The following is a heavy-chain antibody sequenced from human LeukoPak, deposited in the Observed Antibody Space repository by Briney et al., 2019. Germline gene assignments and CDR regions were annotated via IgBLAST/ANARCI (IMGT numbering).Heavy chain of an antibody. D-gene: IGHD2-21*02. CDR3: ARVRTAIPY. J-gene: IGHJ4*02. V-gene: IGHV4-59*01. CDR2: IYDSGST. Sequence: SETLSLTCTVSGASISPDYWSWIRQPPGKGLEWIGYIYDSGSTNYNPSLKSRVAISVDTSKNQFFLKLSSVTAADTAVYYCARVRTAIPYWGQGTLVTVSS. CDR1: GASISPDY.